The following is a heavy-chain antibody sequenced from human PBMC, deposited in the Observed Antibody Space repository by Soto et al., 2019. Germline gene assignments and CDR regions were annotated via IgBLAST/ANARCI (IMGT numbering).Heavy chain of an antibody. CDR2: IWFDGSKK. CDR1: GFSFNTHG. CDR3: ARSSGLGIDF. D-gene: IGHD6-19*01. J-gene: IGHJ4*02. V-gene: IGHV3-33*01. Sequence: PGGSLRLSCAASGFSFNTHGMHWIRQTPAKGLERVAVIWFDGSKKYYEDSVTGRFTISRDNSRSALYLEMDSLRVEDTGVYYCARSSGLGIDFWGQGTLVTVS.